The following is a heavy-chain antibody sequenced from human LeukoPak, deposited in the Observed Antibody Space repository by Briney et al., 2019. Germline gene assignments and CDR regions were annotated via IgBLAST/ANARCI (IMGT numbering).Heavy chain of an antibody. CDR2: INHSGST. CDR3: ARVQYQLLYRFGWFDP. V-gene: IGHV4-34*01. CDR1: GGSFSGYY. Sequence: SETLSLTCAVYGGSFSGYYRSWIRQPPGKGLEWIGEINHSGSTNYNPSLKSRVTISVDTSKNQFSLKLSSVTAADTAVYYCARVQYQLLYRFGWFDPWGQGTLVTVSS. D-gene: IGHD2-2*02. J-gene: IGHJ5*02.